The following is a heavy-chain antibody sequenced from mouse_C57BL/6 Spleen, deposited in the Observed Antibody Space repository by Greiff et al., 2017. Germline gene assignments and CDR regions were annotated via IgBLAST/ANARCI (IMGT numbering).Heavy chain of an antibody. CDR3: ARRTAQAPFAY. D-gene: IGHD3-2*02. J-gene: IGHJ3*01. Sequence: EVMLVESGGGLVKPGGSLKLSCAASGFTFSSYTMSWVRQTPEKRLEWVATISGGGGNTYYPDSVKGRFTISRDNAKNTLYLQMSSLRSEDTALYYCARRTAQAPFAYWGQGTLVTVSA. V-gene: IGHV5-9*01. CDR1: GFTFSSYT. CDR2: ISGGGGNT.